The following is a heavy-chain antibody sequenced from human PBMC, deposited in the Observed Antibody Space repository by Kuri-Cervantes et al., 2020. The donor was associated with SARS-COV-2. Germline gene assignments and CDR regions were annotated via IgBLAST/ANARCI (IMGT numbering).Heavy chain of an antibody. CDR1: GYTFKNFG. V-gene: IGHV1-18*01. J-gene: IGHJ6*02. CDR3: ARSVSAPYYYYGMDV. CDR2: ISGYNGLT. Sequence: ASVKVSCKASGYTFKNFGISWVRQAPGQGLECMGWISGYNGLTKYAQNLQGRVTMTTNTSTSTAYMDLRSLRADDTAVYYCARSVSAPYYYYGMDVWGQGTTVTVSS. D-gene: IGHD3-16*01.